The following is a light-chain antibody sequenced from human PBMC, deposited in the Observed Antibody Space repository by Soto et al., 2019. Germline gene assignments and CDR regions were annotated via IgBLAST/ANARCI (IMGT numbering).Light chain of an antibody. V-gene: IGLV2-14*01. CDR1: MRDIGAYNL. Sequence: QSALTQPASVSGSAGQSITISCSGTMRDIGAYNLVSWYQQPPGTAPNLIIYEVRHRPSGISSRFSGSSAGTTASLTISGLQYEDEGYYYCSAYAGISTLVFGGGTKLTVL. CDR3: SAYAGISTLV. J-gene: IGLJ3*02. CDR2: EVR.